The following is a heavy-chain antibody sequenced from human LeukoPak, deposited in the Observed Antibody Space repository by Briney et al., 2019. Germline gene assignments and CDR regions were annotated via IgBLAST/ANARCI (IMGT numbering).Heavy chain of an antibody. CDR2: IDWNGGST. CDR3: ARGSDTSYYYYMDV. CDR1: GFKFDDYG. J-gene: IGHJ6*03. Sequence: GGSLRLSCAASGFKFDDYGMSWVRQAPGKGLEWVSGIDWNGGSTGYADSVKGRFTISRDNAKNSLYLQMNSLRAEDTALYHCARGSDTSYYYYMDVWGKGTTVTISS. V-gene: IGHV3-20*01.